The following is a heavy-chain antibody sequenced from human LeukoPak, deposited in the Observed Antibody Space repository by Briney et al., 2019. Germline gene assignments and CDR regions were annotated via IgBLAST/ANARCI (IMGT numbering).Heavy chain of an antibody. CDR2: IKSKTDGGTT. CDR1: GFTFSSYS. Sequence: GGSLRLSCAVSGFTFSSYSMSWVRQAPGKGLEWVGRIKSKTDGGTTDHGAPVKGRFTISRDDSKKTLYLQMNSLKTEDTGVYYCATDAPFYGSGSYFSDFQHWGQGTLVTVSS. CDR3: ATDAPFYGSGSYFSDFQH. V-gene: IGHV3-15*01. J-gene: IGHJ1*01. D-gene: IGHD3-10*01.